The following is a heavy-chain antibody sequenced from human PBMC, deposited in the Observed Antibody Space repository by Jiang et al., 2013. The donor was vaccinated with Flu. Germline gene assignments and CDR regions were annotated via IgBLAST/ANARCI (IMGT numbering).Heavy chain of an antibody. CDR3: ARDPHPPREWLLSYGMDV. CDR2: LVPMFDAA. Sequence: SGAEVKKPGSSVKVSCKASGGTLSSHPVSWVRQAPGQGLEWMGRLVPMFDAAKYAQKFQGRLTITADKSTATAYMELSSLTFEDTAVYYCARDPHPPREWLLSYGMDVWGQGTTVTVSS. CDR1: GGTLSSHP. J-gene: IGHJ6*02. D-gene: IGHD3-3*01. V-gene: IGHV1-69*06.